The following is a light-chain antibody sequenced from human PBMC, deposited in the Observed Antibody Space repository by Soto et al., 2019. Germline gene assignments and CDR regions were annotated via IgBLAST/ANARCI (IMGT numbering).Light chain of an antibody. Sequence: QAVVTQEPSFSVSPGGTVTLTCGLSSGSVSTSYYPSWYQQTPGQAPRTLIYNTNTRSSGVPDRFSGSILGNKAALTVTGAQADDESDYSCVLYMGGGISVFVGGTKLTVL. CDR3: VLYMGGGISV. CDR1: SGSVSTSYY. CDR2: NTN. V-gene: IGLV8-61*01. J-gene: IGLJ3*02.